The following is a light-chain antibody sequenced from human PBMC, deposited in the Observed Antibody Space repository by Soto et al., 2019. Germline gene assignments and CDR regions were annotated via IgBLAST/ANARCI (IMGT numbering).Light chain of an antibody. CDR2: DAS. CDR1: QSVSGN. CDR3: QQYNDWPRT. J-gene: IGKJ1*01. Sequence: DIVMTQSPATLSVSPGERATLLCRASQSVSGNLAWYQQKPGQAPRLLIYDASTRATGIPARFSGSGSGTDFTLTISSLQSEDFVSYYCQQYNDWPRTFGQGTKV. V-gene: IGKV3-15*01.